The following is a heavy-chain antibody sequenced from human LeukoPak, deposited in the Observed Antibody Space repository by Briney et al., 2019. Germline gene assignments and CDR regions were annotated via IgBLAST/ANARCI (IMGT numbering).Heavy chain of an antibody. V-gene: IGHV4-34*01. CDR1: GGPFRGYY. Sequence: SETLSLTCAVYGGPFRGYYWSWIRQPPGKGLEWIGEINHSGSTNYNPSLKSRVTISVDTSKNQFSLKLSSVTAADTAVYYCARRLDLWGRGTLVTVSS. CDR3: ARRLDL. CDR2: INHSGST. J-gene: IGHJ2*01.